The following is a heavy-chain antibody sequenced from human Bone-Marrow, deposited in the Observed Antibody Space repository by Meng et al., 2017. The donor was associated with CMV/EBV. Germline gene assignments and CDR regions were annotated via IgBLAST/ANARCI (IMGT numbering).Heavy chain of an antibody. J-gene: IGHJ4*02. CDR3: SSPDGDYYGSGSYNNY. CDR1: GFTFSSYA. D-gene: IGHD3-10*01. V-gene: IGHV3-30*04. CDR2: ISYDGSSK. Sequence: GESLKISCAASGFTFSSYAMHWVRQAPGKGLEWVAVISYDGSSKYYADSVKGRFTISRDNSKNTLYLQMKSLRAEDTAVYYCSSPDGDYYGSGSYNNYWGQGTLVTVSS.